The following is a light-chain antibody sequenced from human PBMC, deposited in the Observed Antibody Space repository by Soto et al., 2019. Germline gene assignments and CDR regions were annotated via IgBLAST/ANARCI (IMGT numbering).Light chain of an antibody. Sequence: EIMMTQSPANVSVFPGERATLSCRASQSIDSDVAWYQQTPGHVPRLLIYGASTRATGVPARFSRSGSGTEFTLTIISLQSDDFAGYYCQQYSHWRTFGPGTKVEIK. CDR2: GAS. CDR1: QSIDSD. J-gene: IGKJ1*01. V-gene: IGKV3-15*01. CDR3: QQYSHWRT.